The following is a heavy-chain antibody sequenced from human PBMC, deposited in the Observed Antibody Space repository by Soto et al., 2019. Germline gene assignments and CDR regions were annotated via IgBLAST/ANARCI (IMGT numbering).Heavy chain of an antibody. D-gene: IGHD2-2*02. CDR1: GFTFSSYA. V-gene: IGHV3-64*01. CDR2: ISSNGGST. Sequence: GGSLRLSCAASGFTFSSYAMHWVRQAPGKGLEYVSAISSNGGSTYYANSVKGRFTISRDNSKNTLYLQMGSLRAKDRAMYYCARTKGYCSSTSCYTHFDYWGQGTLVTVSS. J-gene: IGHJ4*02. CDR3: ARTKGYCSSTSCYTHFDY.